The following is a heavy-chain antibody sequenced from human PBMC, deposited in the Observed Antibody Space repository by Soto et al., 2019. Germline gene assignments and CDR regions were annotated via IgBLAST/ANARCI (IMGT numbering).Heavy chain of an antibody. V-gene: IGHV3-23*01. CDR2: FSGRSGDT. Sequence: GSLRLSCAASGFSISTHALTWVRQAPGKGLEWVSSFSGRSGDTYYAASVKGRFTISGDSSKNTVILQMNNLRADDTALYYCARDSSAWPNYFDSWGQGIQVTVSS. CDR1: GFSISTHA. CDR3: ARDSSAWPNYFDS. J-gene: IGHJ4*02. D-gene: IGHD6-19*01.